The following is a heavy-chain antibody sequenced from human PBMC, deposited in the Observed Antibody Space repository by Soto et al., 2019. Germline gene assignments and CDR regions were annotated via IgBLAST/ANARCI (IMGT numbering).Heavy chain of an antibody. CDR3: ARPSQSRVVVTATKTVNDAFDI. D-gene: IGHD2-21*02. CDR1: GDTFSSYT. CDR2: IIPILGGA. Sequence: QVPLVQSGAEVKKPGSSVKVSCKASGDTFSSYTLSWVRQAPGQGLEWMGRIIPILGGADYAQKFQGRVTFTADKSTSTAYMELSSLRPEDTAVYYCARPSQSRVVVTATKTVNDAFDIWGQGTVVSVSS. J-gene: IGHJ3*02. V-gene: IGHV1-69*02.